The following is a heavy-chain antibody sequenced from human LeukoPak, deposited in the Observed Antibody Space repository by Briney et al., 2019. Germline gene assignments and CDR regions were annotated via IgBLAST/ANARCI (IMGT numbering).Heavy chain of an antibody. CDR2: IYYSGST. CDR3: AREERGATGNFDY. D-gene: IGHD1-26*01. CDR1: GGSISSSRYY. Sequence: SETLSLTCTVSGGSISSSRYYWGWIRQPPGKGLEWIGSIYYSGSTYYNPSLKGRVTISVDTSRNQFSLKLSSVTAADTAVYYCAREERGATGNFDYWGQGTLVTVSS. V-gene: IGHV4-39*07. J-gene: IGHJ4*02.